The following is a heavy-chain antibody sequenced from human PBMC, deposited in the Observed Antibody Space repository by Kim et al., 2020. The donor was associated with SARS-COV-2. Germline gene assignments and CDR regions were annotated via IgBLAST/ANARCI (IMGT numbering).Heavy chain of an antibody. CDR1: GGSFSGYY. J-gene: IGHJ4*02. CDR3: ARGEGNGQNYYGSGSSIDY. D-gene: IGHD3-10*01. Sequence: SETLSLTCAVYGGSFSGYYWSWIRQPPGKGLEWIGEINHSGSTNYNPSLKSRVTISVDTSKNQFSLKLSSVTAADTAVYYCARGEGNGQNYYGSGSSIDYWGQGTLVTVSS. CDR2: INHSGST. V-gene: IGHV4-34*01.